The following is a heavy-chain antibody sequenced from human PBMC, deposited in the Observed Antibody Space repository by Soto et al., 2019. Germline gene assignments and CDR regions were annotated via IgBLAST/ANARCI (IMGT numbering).Heavy chain of an antibody. CDR3: ARDRSPMVRRPKGLDV. D-gene: IGHD3-10*01. V-gene: IGHV4-34*01. Sequence: SETLSLACAAYGGSFSGYYWRGIRQPPGKGLEWIVEINHSGSTNYNPSLKSRVTISVYTSKNQFSLKLSSVTAADTAVYYCARDRSPMVRRPKGLDVWGQGSTVTVS. J-gene: IGHJ6*02. CDR1: GGSFSGYY. CDR2: INHSGST.